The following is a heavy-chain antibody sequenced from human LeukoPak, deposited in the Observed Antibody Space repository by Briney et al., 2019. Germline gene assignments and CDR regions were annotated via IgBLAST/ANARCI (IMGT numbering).Heavy chain of an antibody. CDR1: GFTFSSYG. V-gene: IGHV3-33*01. Sequence: GRSLRLSCAASGFTFSSYGMHWVRQAPGKGLEWVAVIWYDGSNKYYADSVKGRFTISRDNAKNSLYLQMNSLRAEDTAVYYCARVFYGDFGYYYYYGMDVWGQGTTVTVSS. CDR2: IWYDGSNK. CDR3: ARVFYGDFGYYYYYGMDV. D-gene: IGHD4-17*01. J-gene: IGHJ6*02.